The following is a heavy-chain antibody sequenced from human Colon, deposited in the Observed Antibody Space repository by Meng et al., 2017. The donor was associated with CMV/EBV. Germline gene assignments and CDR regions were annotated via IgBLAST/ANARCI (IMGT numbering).Heavy chain of an antibody. V-gene: IGHV1-46*01. Sequence: ASVQVSCKASGYTFTSYYMHWVRQAPGQGLEWMGIINPSGGSTSYAQKFQGRVTMTRDTSTSTVYMELSSLRSEDTAVYYCARSGRAEDAFDIWGQGTMVTVSS. CDR1: GYTFTSYY. D-gene: IGHD1-26*01. J-gene: IGHJ3*02. CDR2: INPSGGST. CDR3: ARSGRAEDAFDI.